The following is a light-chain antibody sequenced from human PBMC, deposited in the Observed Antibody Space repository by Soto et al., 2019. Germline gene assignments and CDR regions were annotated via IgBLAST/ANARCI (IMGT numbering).Light chain of an antibody. CDR3: SSFTGGSTSYV. V-gene: IGLV2-14*01. Sequence: QSALTQPASVSGSPGQSIAISCTGTSGDVGAYDFVSWHQQHPGKAPKLMIYDVSRRPSGVSDRFSGSKSGNTASLIISGPQAGEEACYYCSSFTGGSTSYVFGTGTKVTVL. CDR1: SGDVGAYDF. CDR2: DVS. J-gene: IGLJ1*01.